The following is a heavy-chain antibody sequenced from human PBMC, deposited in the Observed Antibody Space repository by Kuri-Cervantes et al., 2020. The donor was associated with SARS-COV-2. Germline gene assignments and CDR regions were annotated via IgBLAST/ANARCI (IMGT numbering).Heavy chain of an antibody. CDR3: AREGSSYDSSGYDAFDI. D-gene: IGHD3-22*01. V-gene: IGHV3-49*04. J-gene: IGHJ3*02. CDR1: GFTFGDYA. Sequence: GGSLRLSCTASGFTFGDYAVSWVRQAPGKGLEWVGFIRSKAYGGTTEYAASVKGRFTISRDDSKSIAYLQMNSLKTEDTAVYYCAREGSSYDSSGYDAFDIWGQGTMVTVSS. CDR2: IRSKAYGGTT.